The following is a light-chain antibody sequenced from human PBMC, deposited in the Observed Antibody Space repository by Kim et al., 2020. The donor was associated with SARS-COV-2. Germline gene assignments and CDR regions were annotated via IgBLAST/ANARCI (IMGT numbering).Light chain of an antibody. Sequence: SYELTQPPSLSVSPGQTATITCSGDKLGNQYTSWYQQKPGQSPVLVIYQDAWRPSGIPERFSGSSTGNTATLTIRGTEAIDEADYYCQAWDSTTAVVFDGGTQLTVL. CDR3: QAWDSTTAVV. CDR1: KLGNQY. V-gene: IGLV3-1*01. J-gene: IGLJ3*02. CDR2: QDA.